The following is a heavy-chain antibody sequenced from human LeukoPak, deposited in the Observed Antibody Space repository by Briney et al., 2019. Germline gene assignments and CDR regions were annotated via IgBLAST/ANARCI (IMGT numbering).Heavy chain of an antibody. V-gene: IGHV4-34*01. CDR2: INHSGST. J-gene: IGHJ5*02. CDR1: GGSFSGYY. Sequence: SETLSLTCAVYGGSFSGYYWSWIRQPPGKGLERIGEINHSGSTNYNPSLKSRVTISVDTSKNQFSLKLSSVTAADTAVYYCARGENYDFWRSRHWFGPWGQGTLVTVSS. CDR3: ARGENYDFWRSRHWFGP. D-gene: IGHD3-3*01.